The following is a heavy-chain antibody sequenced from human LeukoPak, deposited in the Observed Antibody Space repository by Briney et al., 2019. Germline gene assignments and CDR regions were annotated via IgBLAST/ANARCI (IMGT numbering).Heavy chain of an antibody. Sequence: ASVKVSCKASRYTFTGYYMHWVRQAPGQGLEWMGWTNPNSGGTNYAQKFQGRVTMTRDTSISTAYMELSRLRSDDTAVYYCARDFVPIIVVVPAGRSPEDHWGQGTLVTVSS. J-gene: IGHJ4*02. CDR1: RYTFTGYY. D-gene: IGHD2-2*01. CDR2: TNPNSGGT. V-gene: IGHV1-2*02. CDR3: ARDFVPIIVVVPAGRSPEDH.